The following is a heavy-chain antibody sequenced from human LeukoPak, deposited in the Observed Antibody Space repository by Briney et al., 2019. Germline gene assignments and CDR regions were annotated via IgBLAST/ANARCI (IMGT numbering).Heavy chain of an antibody. Sequence: GESLKISCKGSGYSFTSYWIGWVRQMPGKGLEWMGIIYPGDSDTRYSPSFQGQVTISADKSIGTAYLQWSSLKASDTAMYYCARKGWYYGSGSYYGWFDPWGQGTLVTVSS. CDR2: IYPGDSDT. CDR1: GYSFTSYW. V-gene: IGHV5-51*01. J-gene: IGHJ5*02. D-gene: IGHD3-10*01. CDR3: ARKGWYYGSGSYYGWFDP.